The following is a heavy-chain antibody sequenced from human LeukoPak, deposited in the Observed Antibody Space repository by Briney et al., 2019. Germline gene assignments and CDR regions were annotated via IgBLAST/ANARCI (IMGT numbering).Heavy chain of an antibody. Sequence: GGSLRLSCTASGFTFSTYSMNWVRQAPGKGLEWVSYISSSSSTIYYADSVKGRYTISRDNAKNSLYLQMSSLRDEDTAVYYCARASFQRWLQLGGDWGQGTLVTVSS. J-gene: IGHJ4*02. D-gene: IGHD5-24*01. CDR3: ARASFQRWLQLGGD. CDR1: GFTFSTYS. CDR2: ISSSSSTI. V-gene: IGHV3-48*02.